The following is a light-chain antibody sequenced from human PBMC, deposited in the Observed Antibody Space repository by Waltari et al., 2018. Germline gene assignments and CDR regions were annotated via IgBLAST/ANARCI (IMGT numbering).Light chain of an antibody. CDR2: QDR. Sequence: SYELPQPPSVSVSPGQTASITCSGDKLGDKSACWYQQKPGQSPVLVIYQDRKRPSGIPERFSGSNSGNTATLTISGTQAMDEADYYCQAWDSSTAWVFGGGTKLTVL. CDR3: QAWDSSTAWV. J-gene: IGLJ2*01. V-gene: IGLV3-1*01. CDR1: KLGDKS.